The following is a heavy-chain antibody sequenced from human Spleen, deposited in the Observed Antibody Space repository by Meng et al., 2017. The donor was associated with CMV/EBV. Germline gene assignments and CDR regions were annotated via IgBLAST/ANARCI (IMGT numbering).Heavy chain of an antibody. D-gene: IGHD2-15*01. Sequence: LSLTCATSGFSFSTYEMNWVRQAPGKGLEWVSYISSTGNTIYYADSVKGRFTISRDNAKNSLYLQMNSLRAEDTAVYYCARARVDYYYYGMDVWGQGTTVTVSS. V-gene: IGHV3-48*03. J-gene: IGHJ6*02. CDR2: ISSTGNTI. CDR1: GFSFSTYE. CDR3: ARARVDYYYYGMDV.